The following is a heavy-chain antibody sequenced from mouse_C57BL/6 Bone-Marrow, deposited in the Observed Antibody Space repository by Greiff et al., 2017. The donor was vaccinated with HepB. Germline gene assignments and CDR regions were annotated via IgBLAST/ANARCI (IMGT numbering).Heavy chain of an antibody. J-gene: IGHJ4*01. CDR2: IYPGSGST. CDR1: GYTFTSYW. V-gene: IGHV1-55*01. D-gene: IGHD1-1*01. CDR3: ARGSKRAMDY. Sequence: QVQLKQPGAELVKPGASVKMSCKASGYTFTSYWMTWVKQRPGQGLEWIGDIYPGSGSTNYNEKFKSKATLTVDTSSSTAYMQLSSLTSEDSAVYYCARGSKRAMDYWGQGTSVTVSS.